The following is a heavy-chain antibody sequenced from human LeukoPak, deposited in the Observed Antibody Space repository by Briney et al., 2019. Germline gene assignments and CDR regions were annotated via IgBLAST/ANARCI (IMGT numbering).Heavy chain of an antibody. J-gene: IGHJ4*02. Sequence: GASVTVSCTASGYTFTSYYMHWVRQAPGQGLEWMGIINPSGGSTSYAQKFQGRVTMTRDTSTSTVYMELSSLRSEDTAVYYCARDYSDRSYSYGSVSGYWGQGTLVTVSS. D-gene: IGHD5-18*01. CDR3: ARDYSDRSYSYGSVSGY. CDR2: INPSGGST. V-gene: IGHV1-46*01. CDR1: GYTFTSYY.